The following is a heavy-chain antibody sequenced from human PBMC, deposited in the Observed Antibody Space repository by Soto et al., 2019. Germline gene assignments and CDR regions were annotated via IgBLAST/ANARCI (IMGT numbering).Heavy chain of an antibody. CDR1: GGSISSYY. CDR3: GGEIDSGGYQGSFDY. D-gene: IGHD1-26*01. V-gene: IGHV4-59*01. Sequence: SETLSLTCTVSGGSISSYYWSWIRQPPGKGLEWIGYIYYSGSTNYNPSLKSRVTISVDTSKNQFSLKLSSVTAADPAGYYCGGEIDSGGYQGSFDYWGQG. J-gene: IGHJ4*02. CDR2: IYYSGST.